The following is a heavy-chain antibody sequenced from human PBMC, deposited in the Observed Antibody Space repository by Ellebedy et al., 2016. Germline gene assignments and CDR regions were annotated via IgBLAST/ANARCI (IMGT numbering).Heavy chain of an antibody. J-gene: IGHJ4*02. CDR3: SREREVAGRSDY. CDR2: IRSKYYGGTA. D-gene: IGHD6-19*01. Sequence: GESLKISCTGSGFTFGDYFINWLRPAPGEGLEWVGFIRSKYYGGTAKYAASVQGRFTIARDDSKNIAYLQMNSLKTDDTAVYYCSREREVAGRSDYWGQGTLVTVSS. CDR1: GFTFGDYF. V-gene: IGHV3-49*03.